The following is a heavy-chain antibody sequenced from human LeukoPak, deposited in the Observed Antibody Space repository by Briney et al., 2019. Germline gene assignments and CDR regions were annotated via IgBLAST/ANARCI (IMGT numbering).Heavy chain of an antibody. J-gene: IGHJ4*02. CDR3: AGSGAGEDYFDY. CDR2: ISASGGIK. CDR1: GFTFSSYS. Sequence: PGGSLRLSCAASGFTFSSYSMNWVRQAPGKGLEWVSGISASGGIKDYTDSVKGRFTISRDSSKNTLTLQMNSLGAEDTAVYFCAGSGAGEDYFDYWGQGTLVTVSS. D-gene: IGHD3-10*01. V-gene: IGHV3-23*01.